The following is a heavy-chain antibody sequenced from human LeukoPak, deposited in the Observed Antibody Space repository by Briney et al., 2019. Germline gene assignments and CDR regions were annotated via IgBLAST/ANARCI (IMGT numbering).Heavy chain of an antibody. CDR3: AKDTDASTWRQGGGLNFDS. Sequence: GGSLRLSCAASGFTFNIYAMSWVRQAPGKGLEWVSAIVGHSDNTYYADSVKGRFTIYRDNSHNAVFLQMHSLAAEDTGVYYCAKDTDASTWRQGGGLNFDSWGQGTLVTVSS. V-gene: IGHV3-23*01. CDR2: IVGHSDNT. CDR1: GFTFNIYA. D-gene: IGHD6-13*01. J-gene: IGHJ4*02.